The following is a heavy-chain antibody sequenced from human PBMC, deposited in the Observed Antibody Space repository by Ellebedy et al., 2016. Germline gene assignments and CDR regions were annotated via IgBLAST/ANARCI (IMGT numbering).Heavy chain of an antibody. V-gene: IGHV3-30*03. Sequence: GESLKISXAASGFTFSNYGMHWVRQAPGKGLEWVAVISYDGSNKYYADSVKGRFTISRDNSKNTLYLQMNSLRAEDTAVYYCARKDSSGWYFNWGQGTLVTVSS. D-gene: IGHD6-19*01. CDR1: GFTFSNYG. CDR3: ARKDSSGWYFN. J-gene: IGHJ4*02. CDR2: ISYDGSNK.